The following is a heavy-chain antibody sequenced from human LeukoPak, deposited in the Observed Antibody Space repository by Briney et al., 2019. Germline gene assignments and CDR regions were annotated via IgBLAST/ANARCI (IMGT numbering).Heavy chain of an antibody. V-gene: IGHV3-30-3*02. CDR1: GFTFSSYA. CDR3: AKVRVGAARPDAFDI. CDR2: ISYDGSNK. Sequence: PGGSLRLSCAASGFTFSSYAMHWVRQAPGKGLEWVAVISYDGSNKYYADSVKGRFTISRDNSKNTLYLGMNSLRAEDTAVYYCAKVRVGAARPDAFDIWGQGTMVTVSS. J-gene: IGHJ3*02. D-gene: IGHD1-26*01.